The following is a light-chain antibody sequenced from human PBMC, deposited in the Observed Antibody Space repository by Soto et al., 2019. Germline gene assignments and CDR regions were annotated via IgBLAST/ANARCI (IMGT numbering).Light chain of an antibody. J-gene: IGKJ1*01. Sequence: DIQMTQSPPSLSASVGDRVTITCRASQSISSYLNWYQQKPGKAPKLLIYAASSLQSGVPSRFSGSGSGTDFTLTISSLQPEDFATYYCQQSYSTARAFGQGTKVEI. V-gene: IGKV1-39*01. CDR1: QSISSY. CDR2: AAS. CDR3: QQSYSTARA.